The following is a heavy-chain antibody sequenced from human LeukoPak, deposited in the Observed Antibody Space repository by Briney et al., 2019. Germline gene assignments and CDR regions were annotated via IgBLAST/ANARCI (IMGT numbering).Heavy chain of an antibody. V-gene: IGHV4-59*01. D-gene: IGHD3-16*01. CDR2: IHYSGST. J-gene: IGHJ4*02. CDR1: GGSISSYY. CDR3: ARDRGSLGGFDY. Sequence: SETLSLTCTVSGGSISSYYWSWIRQPPGKGLEWIGFIHYSGSTNYNPSLKSRVTISVDTSKNQLSLTLTSVIAADTAVYYCARDRGSLGGFDYWGQGTLVTVSS.